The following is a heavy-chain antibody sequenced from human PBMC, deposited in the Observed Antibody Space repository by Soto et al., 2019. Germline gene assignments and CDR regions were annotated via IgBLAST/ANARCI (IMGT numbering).Heavy chain of an antibody. CDR2: ISYDGNTQ. CDR1: GFIFSGYA. Sequence: PGGSLRLSCAASGFIFSGYAMHWVRQAPGKGLEWVAVISYDGNTQYYADSVKGRFTVSRDNSNNMLYVQMNNLGDEDTAMYYCAKETNAYEINFWGQGTLVTVSS. J-gene: IGHJ4*02. CDR3: AKETNAYEINF. V-gene: IGHV3-30-3*01. D-gene: IGHD3-9*01.